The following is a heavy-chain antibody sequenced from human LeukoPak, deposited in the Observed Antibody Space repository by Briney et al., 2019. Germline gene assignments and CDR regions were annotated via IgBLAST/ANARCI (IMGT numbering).Heavy chain of an antibody. CDR3: ARDSYYDILTGTGNY. CDR1: GYTFTGYY. Sequence: ASVKVSCKASGYTFTGYYMHWVRQAPGHGLEWMGWINPNSGGTNYAQKFQGRVTMTRDTSISTAYMELSRLRSDDTAVYYCARDSYYDILTGTGNYWGQGTLVTVSP. V-gene: IGHV1-2*02. D-gene: IGHD3-9*01. J-gene: IGHJ4*02. CDR2: INPNSGGT.